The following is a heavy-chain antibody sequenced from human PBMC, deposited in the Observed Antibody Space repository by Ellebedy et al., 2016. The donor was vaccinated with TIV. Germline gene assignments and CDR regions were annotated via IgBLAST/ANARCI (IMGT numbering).Heavy chain of an antibody. J-gene: IGHJ4*01. CDR1: GFTFSRYW. D-gene: IGHD2-21*02. V-gene: IGHV3-74*01. CDR3: STLSDTGY. Sequence: PGGSLRLSCAASGFTFSRYWMHWIRQAPGKGLVRLSRINGDGGFTSHADFVKGRFTISRDNAKNTLYLQMNSLKAEDTAMYYCSTLSDTGYWGHGTLVTVSS. CDR2: INGDGGFT.